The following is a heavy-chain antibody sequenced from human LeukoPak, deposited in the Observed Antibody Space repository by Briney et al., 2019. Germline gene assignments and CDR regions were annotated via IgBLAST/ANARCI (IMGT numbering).Heavy chain of an antibody. J-gene: IGHJ4*02. V-gene: IGHV4-34*01. Sequence: SETLSLTCAVYGGSFSGYYWSWIRQPPGKGLEWIGEINHSGSTNYNPSLKSRVTISVDTSKNQFSLKLSSVTAADTAVYYCARHRRQQLVRSYYFDYWGQGTLVTVSS. CDR2: INHSGST. CDR3: ARHRRQQLVRSYYFDY. D-gene: IGHD6-13*01. CDR1: GGSFSGYY.